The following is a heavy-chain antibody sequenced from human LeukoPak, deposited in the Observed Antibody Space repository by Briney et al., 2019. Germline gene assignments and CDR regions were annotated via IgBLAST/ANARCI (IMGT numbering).Heavy chain of an antibody. CDR2: INPSGGST. J-gene: IGHJ4*02. CDR3: ARDIPYEVTFGGVTVMGSFVLDY. CDR1: GYSFTSYY. V-gene: IGHV1-46*01. Sequence: ASVKVSCKASGYSFTSYYMHWVRQAPGQGLEWMGIINPSGGSTSYAQKFQGRVTMTRDTSTSTVYMELSSLRSGDTAVYYCARDIPYEVTFGGVTVMGSFVLDYWGQGTLVTVSS. D-gene: IGHD3-16*02.